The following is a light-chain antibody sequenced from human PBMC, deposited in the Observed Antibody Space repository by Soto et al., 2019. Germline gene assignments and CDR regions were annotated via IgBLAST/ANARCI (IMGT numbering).Light chain of an antibody. CDR2: AAS. V-gene: IGKV1-17*01. J-gene: IGKJ1*01. CDR3: LQHNSYPQT. CDR1: QTVSDNY. Sequence: TQSPGALSLSPGERATLSCRASQTVSDNYLAWYQQKPGKAPKRLIYAASSLQSGVPSRFSGSGSGTEFTLTISSLQPEDFATYYCLQHNSYPQTFGQGTKVEIK.